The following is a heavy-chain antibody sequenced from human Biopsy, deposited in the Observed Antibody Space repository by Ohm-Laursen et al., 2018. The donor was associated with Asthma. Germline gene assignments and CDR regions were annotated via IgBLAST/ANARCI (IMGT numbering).Heavy chain of an antibody. Sequence: VTLSLTCTGSGVSICSDYWIWIRQPPGKGLVCIGHIYYSGSTNYQPSLKSRVTISVDTSKNQFSLKLRSVTAADAAVYYCARGISRVTGLFDHFDSWGQGTLVTVSS. CDR1: GVSICSDY. J-gene: IGHJ4*02. CDR2: IYYSGST. CDR3: ARGISRVTGLFDHFDS. V-gene: IGHV4-59*01. D-gene: IGHD2-21*02.